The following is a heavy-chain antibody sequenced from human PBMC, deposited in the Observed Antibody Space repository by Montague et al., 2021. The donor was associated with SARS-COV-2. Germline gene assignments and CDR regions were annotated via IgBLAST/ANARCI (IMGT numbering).Heavy chain of an antibody. CDR3: ATRTRYPQNDFGF. CDR1: GDSIRNSDYS. Sequence: SETLSLTCTVSGDSIRNSDYSWGWVRQPPGKGLEWIGNMYNGGTTFYNPCLKSRVTIFVDTSKNQFSLKLSSVTAADTAVYYCATRTRYPQNDFGFWGQGTLVTVSS. J-gene: IGHJ4*02. V-gene: IGHV4-39*01. D-gene: IGHD2-15*01. CDR2: MYNGGTT.